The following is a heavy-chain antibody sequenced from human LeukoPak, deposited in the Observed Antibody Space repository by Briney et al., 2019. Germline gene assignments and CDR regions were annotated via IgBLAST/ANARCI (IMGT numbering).Heavy chain of an antibody. Sequence: ASVKVSCKASGYTFTSYGISWVRQAPGQGLEWMGWISAYNGNTNYAQKPQGRVTMTTDTSTSTAYMELRSLRSDDTAVYYCARIGYYYGSGTLYYFDYWGQGTLVTVSS. J-gene: IGHJ4*02. D-gene: IGHD3-10*01. CDR2: ISAYNGNT. V-gene: IGHV1-18*01. CDR3: ARIGYYYGSGTLYYFDY. CDR1: GYTFTSYG.